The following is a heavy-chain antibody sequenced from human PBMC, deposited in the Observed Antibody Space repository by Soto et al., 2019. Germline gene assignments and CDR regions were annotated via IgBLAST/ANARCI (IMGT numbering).Heavy chain of an antibody. J-gene: IGHJ6*02. V-gene: IGHV3-33*01. Sequence: PGGSLRLSCAASGFTFSDYAMHWVRQAPGKGLEWVALIRNDGSDKYYADSVKGRFTISRDNSKNTLYLQMNSLRAEDTAVYYCARVITVTTYYYYYGMDLWGQGTSVTVSS. CDR1: GFTFSDYA. D-gene: IGHD4-17*01. CDR2: IRNDGSDK. CDR3: ARVITVTTYYYYYGMDL.